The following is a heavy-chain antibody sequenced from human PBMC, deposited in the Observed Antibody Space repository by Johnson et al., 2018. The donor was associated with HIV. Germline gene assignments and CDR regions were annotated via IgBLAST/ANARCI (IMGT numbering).Heavy chain of an antibody. Sequence: VQLVESGGGAVQPGRSLRLSCAAAVFTVSSNYMSWVRQAPGKGLEWVSVIYSGGSTYYADSVKGRFTISRDNSKNTLYLQMNSLRAEDTAVYYCARGGYYYDSYDAFDIWGQGTMVTVSS. D-gene: IGHD3-22*01. V-gene: IGHV3-66*01. CDR2: IYSGGST. CDR1: VFTVSSNY. CDR3: ARGGYYYDSYDAFDI. J-gene: IGHJ3*02.